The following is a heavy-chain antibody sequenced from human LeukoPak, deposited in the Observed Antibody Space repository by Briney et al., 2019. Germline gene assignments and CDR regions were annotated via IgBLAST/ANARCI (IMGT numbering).Heavy chain of an antibody. CDR1: GGTFSSYA. Sequence: ASVKVSCKASGGTFSSYAISWVRQAPGQGLEWMGGIIPIFGTANYAQKFQGRVTITADESTSTAYMELSSLRSEDTAVYYCARVLSYCGDYDYYYYGMDVWGQGTTVTVSS. J-gene: IGHJ6*02. V-gene: IGHV1-69*13. CDR3: ARVLSYCGDYDYYYYGMDV. CDR2: IIPIFGTA. D-gene: IGHD4-17*01.